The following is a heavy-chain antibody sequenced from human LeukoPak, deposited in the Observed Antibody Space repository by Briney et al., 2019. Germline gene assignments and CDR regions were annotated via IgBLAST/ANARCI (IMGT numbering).Heavy chain of an antibody. CDR3: AKRSGSYFDY. J-gene: IGHJ4*02. V-gene: IGHV3-30*02. Sequence: GGSLRLSCAASGFTFSSYGMHWVRQAPGKGLEWVAFIRYDGSNKYYADSVEGRFTISRDNSKNTLYLQMNSLRAEDTAVYYCAKRSGSYFDYWGQGTLVTVSS. CDR2: IRYDGSNK. CDR1: GFTFSSYG. D-gene: IGHD1-26*01.